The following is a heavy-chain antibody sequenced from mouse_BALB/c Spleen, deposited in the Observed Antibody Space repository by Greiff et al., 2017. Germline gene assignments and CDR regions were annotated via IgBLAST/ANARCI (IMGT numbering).Heavy chain of an antibody. CDR3: ARDKDGYGAMDY. D-gene: IGHD2-3*01. CDR1: GFTFSDYY. J-gene: IGHJ4*01. CDR2: ISDGGSYT. V-gene: IGHV5-4*02. Sequence: EVQLVESGGGLVKPGGSLKLSCAASGFTFSDYYMYWVRQTPEKRLEWVATISDGGSYTYYPDSVKGRFTISRDNAKNNLYLQMSSLKSEDTAMYYCARDKDGYGAMDYWGQGTSVTVSS.